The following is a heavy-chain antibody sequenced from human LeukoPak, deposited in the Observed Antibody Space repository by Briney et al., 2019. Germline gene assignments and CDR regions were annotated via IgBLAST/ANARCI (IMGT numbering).Heavy chain of an antibody. CDR2: INHSGST. D-gene: IGHD4-17*01. J-gene: IGHJ5*02. Sequence: PSETLSLTCAVYGGSFSGYYWSWIRQPPGKGLEWIGEINHSGSTNYNPSLKSRVTISVDTSKNQFSLKLSSVTAADTAVYYCARRLTTVTLNWFDPWGQGTLVTVSS. V-gene: IGHV4-34*01. CDR1: GGSFSGYY. CDR3: ARRLTTVTLNWFDP.